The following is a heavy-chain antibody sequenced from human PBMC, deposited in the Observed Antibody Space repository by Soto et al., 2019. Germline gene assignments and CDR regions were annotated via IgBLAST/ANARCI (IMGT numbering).Heavy chain of an antibody. D-gene: IGHD1-26*01. CDR1: GASISNGYYS. CDR3: ASGPSGDKVDF. CDR2: IHSGGTT. J-gene: IGHJ4*02. Sequence: QVQLQEPGPRLVEPSHTLSLTCTVSGASISNGYYSWSWIRQSPGTGLAWIGHIHSGGTTYSNPSLKDRLTISVDMSKNQFSLKLSSLTAADTAAYYCASGPSGDKVDFWGQGTLVTVSS. V-gene: IGHV4-30-4*01.